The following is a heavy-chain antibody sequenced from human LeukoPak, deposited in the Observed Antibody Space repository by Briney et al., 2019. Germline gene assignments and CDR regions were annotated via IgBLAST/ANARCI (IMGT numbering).Heavy chain of an antibody. CDR2: ISAAGGST. Sequence: PGGSLRLSCAASGFTFSSYAMTWVRQGPGKGLERVSAISAAGGSTYYADSVKGRFTISRDNSKNTLYLQMNSLRVKDTAVYYCAKAGVISGTHSYYMDVWGKGTTVTVSS. V-gene: IGHV3-23*01. D-gene: IGHD2-15*01. CDR3: AKAGVISGTHSYYMDV. J-gene: IGHJ6*03. CDR1: GFTFSSYA.